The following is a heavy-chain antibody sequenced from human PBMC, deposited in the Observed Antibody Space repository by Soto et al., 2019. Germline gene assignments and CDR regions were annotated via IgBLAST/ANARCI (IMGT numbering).Heavy chain of an antibody. CDR1: GFPVSNNY. J-gene: IGHJ3*01. D-gene: IGHD5-12*01. CDR2: IYSGGST. V-gene: IGHV3-66*01. Sequence: QLVESGGGWVKPGGPWRLSGSASGFPVSNNYMKWVRQAPGKGLEWVSLIYSGGSTYYADSVKGRFTISRDNSKNTLFLQMNSLRVEDTAVYYCARDRGYRWGQGTMVTVSS. CDR3: ARDRGYR.